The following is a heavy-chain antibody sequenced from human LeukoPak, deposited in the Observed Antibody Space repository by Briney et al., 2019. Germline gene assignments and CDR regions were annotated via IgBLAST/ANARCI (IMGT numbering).Heavy chain of an antibody. J-gene: IGHJ2*01. D-gene: IGHD4-17*01. CDR2: ISSSSSYI. CDR1: GFTFSSYS. Sequence: PGGSLRLSCPASGFTFSSYSMNWVRQAPGKGLEWVSSISSSSSYIYYADSVKGRFTISRDNAKNSLYLQMNSLRAEDTAVYYCARDYGDYGPSGYFDLWGRGTLVTVSS. CDR3: ARDYGDYGPSGYFDL. V-gene: IGHV3-21*01.